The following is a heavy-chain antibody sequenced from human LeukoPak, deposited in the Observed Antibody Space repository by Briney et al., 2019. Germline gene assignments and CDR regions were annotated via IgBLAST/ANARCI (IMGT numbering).Heavy chain of an antibody. V-gene: IGHV4-59*01. Sequence: SETLSLTCSVSGGSISSYYRLWIRQPPGKGLEWIGSVFHSGNTNYNSSLKSRVTISGDTSKNQFSLKLSSVTAADTAVYYCASSDIVTGTTYYFDYWGQGTLITVSS. CDR2: VFHSGNT. D-gene: IGHD1-14*01. J-gene: IGHJ4*02. CDR1: GGSISSYY. CDR3: ASSDIVTGTTYYFDY.